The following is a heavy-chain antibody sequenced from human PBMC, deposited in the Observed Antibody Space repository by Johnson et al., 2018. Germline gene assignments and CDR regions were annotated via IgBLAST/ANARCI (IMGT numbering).Heavy chain of an antibody. D-gene: IGHD2-15*01. V-gene: IGHV3-9*01. CDR2: IAWNGGRV. Sequence: QLVESGGGLVQPGRSLRLSCAASGFSFDDYSMHWVRQPPGKGLEWVSGIAWNGGRVDYADSVQGRFTISRDNAKKSLYLQMNRLKTEDTAFYYVSKDRRIEGITRGSFDTWGQGTMVTVSS. CDR3: SKDRRIEGITRGSFDT. CDR1: GFSFDDYS. J-gene: IGHJ3*02.